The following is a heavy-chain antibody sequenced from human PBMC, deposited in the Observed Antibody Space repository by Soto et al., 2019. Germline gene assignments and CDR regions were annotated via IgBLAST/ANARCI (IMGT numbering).Heavy chain of an antibody. J-gene: IGHJ5*02. Sequence: QVQLQESGPGLVKPSGTLSLTCAVSGGSINSTNWWSWVRQPPGKGLEWIGEIYHSGSTNYNPSLKSRATXSXDXXKNQFSLKLSSVTAADTAVYYCARVWTTVTNWFDPWGQGTLVTVSS. CDR3: ARVWTTVTNWFDP. D-gene: IGHD4-17*01. CDR2: IYHSGST. V-gene: IGHV4-4*02. CDR1: GGSINSTNW.